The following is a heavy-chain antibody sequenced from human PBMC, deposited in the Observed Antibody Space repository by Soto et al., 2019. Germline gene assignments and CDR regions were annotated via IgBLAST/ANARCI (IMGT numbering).Heavy chain of an antibody. D-gene: IGHD2-2*02. CDR2: INPSGGST. Sequence: GASVKVSCKASGYTFTSYYMHWVRQAPGQGLEWMGIINPSGGSTSYAQKFQGRVTMTRDTSTSTVYMELSSLRSEDTAVYYCARLCSSTSCYKSNVDYWGQGTLVTVSS. V-gene: IGHV1-46*01. CDR3: ARLCSSTSCYKSNVDY. J-gene: IGHJ4*02. CDR1: GYTFTSYY.